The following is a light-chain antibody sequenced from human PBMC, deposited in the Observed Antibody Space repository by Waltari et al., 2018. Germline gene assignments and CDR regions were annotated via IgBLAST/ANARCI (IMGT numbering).Light chain of an antibody. Sequence: DIQMTQSPSSVSASVGERGSITCRASQDINRWLAWYQQKPGKAPKLLIYAASTLQPWVPSRFSGSGSGTDYTLTINSLQPEDFAIYYCQQADTFPLTFGQGTRLEI. CDR3: QQADTFPLT. J-gene: IGKJ5*01. CDR1: QDINRW. CDR2: AAS. V-gene: IGKV1D-12*01.